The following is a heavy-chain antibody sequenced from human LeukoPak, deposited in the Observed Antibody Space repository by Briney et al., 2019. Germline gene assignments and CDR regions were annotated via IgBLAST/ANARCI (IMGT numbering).Heavy chain of an antibody. J-gene: IGHJ4*02. CDR2: TNYRSRWYN. CDR3: ARGGLDGYTFDY. Sequence: SQTLSLTFAISGDSVSINSAALNWIRQSPSRGLEWLGRTNYRSRWYNDYAVSVKSRVTINPDTSKNQFSLQMNSVTPEDTAVYYCARGGLDGYTFDYWGQGTLVTVSS. V-gene: IGHV6-1*01. D-gene: IGHD5-18*01. CDR1: GDSVSINSAA.